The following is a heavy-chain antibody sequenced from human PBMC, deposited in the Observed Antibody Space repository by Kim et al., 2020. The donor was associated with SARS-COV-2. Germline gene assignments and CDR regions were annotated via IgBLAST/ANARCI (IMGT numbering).Heavy chain of an antibody. CDR3: ARDAWPVGLRGTYNWFDP. Sequence: ASVKVSCKASGYTFTGYYMHWVRQAPGQGLEWMGRINPNSGGTNYAQKFQGRVTMTRDTSISTAYMELGRLRSDDTAVYYCARDAWPVGLRGTYNWFDPWGQGTLVTVSS. V-gene: IGHV1-2*06. D-gene: IGHD3-10*01. J-gene: IGHJ5*02. CDR1: GYTFTGYY. CDR2: INPNSGGT.